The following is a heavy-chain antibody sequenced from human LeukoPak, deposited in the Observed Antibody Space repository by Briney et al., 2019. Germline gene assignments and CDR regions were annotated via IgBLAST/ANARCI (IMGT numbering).Heavy chain of an antibody. D-gene: IGHD4-17*01. V-gene: IGHV1-8*03. Sequence: ASVKVSCKASGYTFTSYDINWVRQATGQGLEWMGWMNPNSGNTGYAQKFQGRVTITRNTSISTAYMELSSLRSEDTAVYYCARGRGDYGMNYYWGQGTLVTVSS. CDR1: GYTFTSYD. CDR3: ARGRGDYGMNYY. J-gene: IGHJ4*02. CDR2: MNPNSGNT.